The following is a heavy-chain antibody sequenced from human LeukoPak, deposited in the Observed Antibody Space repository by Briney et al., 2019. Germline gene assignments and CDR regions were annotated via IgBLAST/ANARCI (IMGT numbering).Heavy chain of an antibody. CDR1: GGSINGGGFY. CDR2: IYTTGST. CDR3: ARVRVQPGADSGVYNYMDV. D-gene: IGHD1-1*01. Sequence: TLSLTCTVSGGSINGGGFYWSWIRQPAGKGLEWIGRIYTTGSTKYNPSLKSRVTLSADTSKNQFSLKLTSMTAADTAVYYCARVRVQPGADSGVYNYMDVWGKGATVTVSS. V-gene: IGHV4-61*02. J-gene: IGHJ6*03.